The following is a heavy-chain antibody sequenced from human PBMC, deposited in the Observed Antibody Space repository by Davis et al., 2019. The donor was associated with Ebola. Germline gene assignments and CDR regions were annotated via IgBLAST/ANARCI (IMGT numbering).Heavy chain of an antibody. CDR3: ARELVTMVRGVIITDRHFDY. D-gene: IGHD3-10*01. J-gene: IGHJ4*02. CDR2: IYSGGST. Sequence: GGSLRLSCAASGFTVSSNYMSWVRQAPGKGLEWVSVIYSGGSTYYADSVKGRFTISRDNSKNTLYLQMNSLRAEDTAVYYCARELVTMVRGVIITDRHFDYWGQGTLVTVSS. V-gene: IGHV3-53*01. CDR1: GFTVSSNY.